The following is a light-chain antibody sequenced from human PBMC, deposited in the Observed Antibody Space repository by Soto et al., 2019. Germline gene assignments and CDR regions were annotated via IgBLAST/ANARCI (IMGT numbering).Light chain of an antibody. J-gene: IGKJ4*01. CDR3: QQYNIYPLT. V-gene: IGKV1D-16*01. Sequence: DVQMTQSPSSLSASVGGRVTITCRASQDINSYLAWYQQKPGNAPKSLIYAASSLQTGVPSRFSGSESGTDFTLTISNPQPEDSATYYCQQYNIYPLTFGGGTKVEIK. CDR1: QDINSY. CDR2: AAS.